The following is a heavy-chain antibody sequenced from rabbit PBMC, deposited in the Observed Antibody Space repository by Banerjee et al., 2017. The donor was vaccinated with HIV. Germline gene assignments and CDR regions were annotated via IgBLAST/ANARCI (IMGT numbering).Heavy chain of an antibody. D-gene: IGHD4-1*01. J-gene: IGHJ3*01. Sequence: EESGGGLVQPEGSLALTCTASGFDLSGRVWICWGRQAPGTGLEWIGCIYNGDGRTYYATWAKGRFTISKTSSTTVTLQMTSLTAADTATYFCARDLAGVIGWNFGLWGQGTLVTVS. V-gene: IGHV1S45*01. CDR3: ARDLAGVIGWNFGL. CDR1: GFDLSGRVW. CDR2: IYNGDGRT.